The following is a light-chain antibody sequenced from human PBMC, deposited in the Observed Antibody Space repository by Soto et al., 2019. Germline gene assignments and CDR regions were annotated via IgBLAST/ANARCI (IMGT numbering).Light chain of an antibody. CDR1: SSDVGSYNL. V-gene: IGLV2-23*02. CDR2: EVI. J-gene: IGLJ2*01. Sequence: QSALTQPASVSGSPGQSITISCTGTSSDVGSYNLVSWYQQHPGKAPKVIISEVIKRPSGVSNRFSGSKSGNTASLTISGLQAEDEADYYCCSYAGSTSLVFGGGTKVTVL. CDR3: CSYAGSTSLV.